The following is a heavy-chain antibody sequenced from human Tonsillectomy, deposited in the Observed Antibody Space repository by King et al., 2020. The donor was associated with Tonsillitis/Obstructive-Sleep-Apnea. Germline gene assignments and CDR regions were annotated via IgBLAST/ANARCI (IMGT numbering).Heavy chain of an antibody. V-gene: IGHV3-9*01. Sequence: VQLVESGGGLVQPGRSLRLSCAASGFTFDDYAMHWVRQAPGKGLEWVSGISWNSGRIGYADSVKGRFTISRDNAKNSLYLQMNSLRAEDTALYYCAKDIGYGGNCGDAFDIWGQGTMVTVSS. CDR1: GFTFDDYA. J-gene: IGHJ3*02. CDR2: ISWNSGRI. D-gene: IGHD4-23*01. CDR3: AKDIGYGGNCGDAFDI.